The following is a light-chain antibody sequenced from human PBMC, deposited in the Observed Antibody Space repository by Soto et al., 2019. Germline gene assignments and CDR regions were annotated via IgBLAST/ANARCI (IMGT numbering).Light chain of an antibody. CDR3: QQYNDWPGT. V-gene: IGKV3-15*01. CDR1: QSVSSY. CDR2: GAS. J-gene: IGKJ2*01. Sequence: EIVMTQSPATLSVSPGERATLSCRASQSVSSYVAWYQQIPGQAPRLLIYGASTRATGIPARFSGSGSGTEFTLTISSLQSEDFAVYYCQQYNDWPGTFGQGTKLEIK.